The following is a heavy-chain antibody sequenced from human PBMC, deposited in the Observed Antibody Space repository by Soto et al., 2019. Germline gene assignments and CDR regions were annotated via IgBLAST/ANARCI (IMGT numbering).Heavy chain of an antibody. CDR1: CGSFIGYY. V-gene: IGHV4-34*01. D-gene: IGHD6-19*01. Sequence: KTSETLSLTCAFYCGSFIGYYWSWIRQPPGKGLEWIGEINHSGSTNYNPSLKSRVTISVDTSKNQFSLKLSSVTTADTAVYYCARLGIAVAGTSRVRAFDIWGQGTMVTVSS. J-gene: IGHJ3*02. CDR2: INHSGST. CDR3: ARLGIAVAGTSRVRAFDI.